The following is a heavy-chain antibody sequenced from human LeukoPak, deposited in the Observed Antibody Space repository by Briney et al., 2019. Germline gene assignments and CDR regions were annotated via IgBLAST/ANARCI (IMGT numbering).Heavy chain of an antibody. J-gene: IGHJ4*02. Sequence: ASVKVSCKASGYTFTSHYMQWVRLRPGQGLEWMGIINPSGGGTRYAQKFQGRVTMTRDTSTSTVYMELSSLRSEDTAVYYCAREGSGSLPHLDHWGQGTLVTVSS. V-gene: IGHV1-46*01. CDR2: INPSGGGT. CDR3: AREGSGSLPHLDH. D-gene: IGHD3-10*01. CDR1: GYTFTSHY.